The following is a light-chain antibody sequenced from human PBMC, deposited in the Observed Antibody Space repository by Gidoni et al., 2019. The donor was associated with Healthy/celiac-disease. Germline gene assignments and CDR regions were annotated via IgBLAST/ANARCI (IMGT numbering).Light chain of an antibody. Sequence: DIQMTKSPSSLPASVGDRVTITCRASQSISSYLNWYQQKPGKAPKLLIYAASSLQSGVPSRFSGSGSGTDFTLTISSLQPEDFATYYCQQSYSTPGTFGQGTKLEIK. J-gene: IGKJ2*02. V-gene: IGKV1-39*01. CDR3: QQSYSTPGT. CDR1: QSISSY. CDR2: AAS.